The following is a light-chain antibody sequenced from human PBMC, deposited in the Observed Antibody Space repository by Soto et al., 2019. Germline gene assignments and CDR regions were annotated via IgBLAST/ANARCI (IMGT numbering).Light chain of an antibody. J-gene: IGKJ4*01. CDR2: KAS. Sequence: DIPMTQSPSTLSASVGDRVTITCRASQSISSWLAWYQQKPGKAPKLLIYKASSLERGVPSSFSGSGAGTGFTLTIRSQQPDDFATYYCQQYNSYFTFGGGTKVEIK. V-gene: IGKV1-5*03. CDR3: QQYNSYFT. CDR1: QSISSW.